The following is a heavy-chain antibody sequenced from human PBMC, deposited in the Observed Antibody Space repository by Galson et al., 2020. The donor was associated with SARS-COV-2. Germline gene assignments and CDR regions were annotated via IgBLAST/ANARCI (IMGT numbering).Heavy chain of an antibody. CDR1: GFTFSSYA. J-gene: IGHJ4*02. CDR3: AKDRDYDSAVDYFDY. Sequence: TGGSLRLSCAASGFTFSSYAMSWVRQAPGKGLEWVSAISGSGGSTYYADSVKGRFTISRDNSKNTLYLQMNSLRAEDTAVYYCAKDRDYDSAVDYFDYWGQGTLVTVSS. V-gene: IGHV3-23*01. D-gene: IGHD3-22*01. CDR2: ISGSGGST.